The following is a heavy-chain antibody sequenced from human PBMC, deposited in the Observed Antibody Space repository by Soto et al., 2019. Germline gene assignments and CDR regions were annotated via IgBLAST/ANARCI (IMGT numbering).Heavy chain of an antibody. CDR3: ASSRDYYDSSGYVADAFDI. CDR1: GFTFSSYA. D-gene: IGHD3-22*01. J-gene: IGHJ3*02. V-gene: IGHV3-30-3*01. CDR2: ISYDGSNK. Sequence: GGSLRLSCAASGFTFSSYAMHWVRQAPGKGLEWVAVISYDGSNKYYADSVKGRFTISRDNSKNTLYLQMNSLRAEDTAVYYCASSRDYYDSSGYVADAFDIWGQGTMVTVSS.